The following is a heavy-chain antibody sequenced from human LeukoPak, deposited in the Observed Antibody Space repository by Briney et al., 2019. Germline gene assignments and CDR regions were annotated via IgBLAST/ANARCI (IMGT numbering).Heavy chain of an antibody. Sequence: GGSLRLSCAASGFTFSSYSMNWVRQAPGKGLEWVSSISSSSSYIYYADSVKGRFTISRDNAKNSLYLQMNSLRAEDTAVYYCARDPYRSGWYDYWGQGTLVTVSS. CDR1: GFTFSSYS. CDR3: ARDPYRSGWYDY. J-gene: IGHJ4*02. D-gene: IGHD6-19*01. CDR2: ISSSSSYI. V-gene: IGHV3-21*01.